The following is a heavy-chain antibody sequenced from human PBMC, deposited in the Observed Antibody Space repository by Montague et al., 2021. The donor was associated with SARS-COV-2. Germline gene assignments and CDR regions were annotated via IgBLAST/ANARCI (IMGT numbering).Heavy chain of an antibody. Sequence: SEILSLTCTVSGDSLNNYHWSWIRQPPGKGLEWIGYTSYSGSTRHNSSLTSRLTMSLDTAKNQISLELTSVTAADTAIYYCARVPTNYDILTGRYYFDHWGQGTLVTVSS. J-gene: IGHJ4*02. V-gene: IGHV4-59*01. CDR1: GDSLNNYH. D-gene: IGHD3-9*01. CDR2: TSYSGST. CDR3: ARVPTNYDILTGRYYFDH.